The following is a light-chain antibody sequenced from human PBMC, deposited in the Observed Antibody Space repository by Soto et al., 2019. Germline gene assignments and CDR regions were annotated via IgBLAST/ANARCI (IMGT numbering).Light chain of an antibody. CDR1: QSLLHSNGYNY. V-gene: IGKV2-28*01. J-gene: IGKJ2*01. Sequence: DIVMTQSPLSLPVTPGEPASISCRSSQSLLHSNGYNYLDWYLQKPGQSPQLLIYWGSDRASGVPDRFSGSGSGTDFTLQISRVEAEDVGVYYCMQALQTPYTFGQGTKLEIK. CDR2: WGS. CDR3: MQALQTPYT.